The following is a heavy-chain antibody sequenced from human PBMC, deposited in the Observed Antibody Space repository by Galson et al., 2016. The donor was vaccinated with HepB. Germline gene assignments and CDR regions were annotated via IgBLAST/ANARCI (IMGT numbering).Heavy chain of an antibody. CDR3: NSGYTSGF. D-gene: IGHD6-19*01. V-gene: IGHV3-7*05. Sequence: SLRLSCAASGFRLSTVWMNWVRQAPGQGLEPVANTNEDGSEERYVDSVQGRFSISRDHGKNSLYLPMNSLRGEDSAVYYCNSGYTSGFWGQGTLVTVSS. CDR1: GFRLSTVW. J-gene: IGHJ4*02. CDR2: TNEDGSEE.